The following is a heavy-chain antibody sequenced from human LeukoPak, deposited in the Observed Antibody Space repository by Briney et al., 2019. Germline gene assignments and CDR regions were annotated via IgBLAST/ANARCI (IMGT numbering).Heavy chain of an antibody. Sequence: GGSLRLSCAASGFTFSIYSTNWVRQAPGKGLEWVSYIGGTHSNIYYAGSVKGRFTISRDDAKNSLYLQMNSLRAEDTAVYYCTRGHHGLEYWGQGTLVTVSS. V-gene: IGHV3-48*01. CDR2: IGGTHSNI. CDR1: GFTFSIYS. J-gene: IGHJ4*02. D-gene: IGHD1-14*01. CDR3: TRGHHGLEY.